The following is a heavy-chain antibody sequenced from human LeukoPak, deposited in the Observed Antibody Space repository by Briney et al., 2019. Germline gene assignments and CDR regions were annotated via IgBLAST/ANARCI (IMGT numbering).Heavy chain of an antibody. CDR1: GGSISSYY. CDR2: IYYSGST. D-gene: IGHD2-15*01. J-gene: IGHJ4*02. CDR3: ARDRGSGPLSFDY. V-gene: IGHV4-59*01. Sequence: SETLSLTRTVSGGSISSYYWSWIRQPPGKGLEWIGYIYYSGSTNYNPSLKSRVTISVDTSKNQFSLKLSSVTAADTAVYYCARDRGSGPLSFDYWGRGTLVTVSS.